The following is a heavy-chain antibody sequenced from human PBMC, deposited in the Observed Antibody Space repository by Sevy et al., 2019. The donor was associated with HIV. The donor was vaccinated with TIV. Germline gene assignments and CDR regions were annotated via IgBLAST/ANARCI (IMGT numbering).Heavy chain of an antibody. CDR2: IKQDGSEK. Sequence: GGSLRLSCAASGFTFSSYWMSWVRQAPGKGLEWVANIKQDGSEKYYVDSVKGRFTFSRDNAKNSLYLQMNSLRAEDTAVYYCARPPTNTARGPYYYYYGMDVWGQGTTVTVSS. CDR1: GFTFSSYW. V-gene: IGHV3-7*01. J-gene: IGHJ6*02. CDR3: ARPPTNTARGPYYYYYGMDV. D-gene: IGHD5-18*01.